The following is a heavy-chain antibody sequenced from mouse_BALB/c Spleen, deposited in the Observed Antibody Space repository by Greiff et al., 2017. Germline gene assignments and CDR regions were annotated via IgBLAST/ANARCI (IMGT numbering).Heavy chain of an antibody. J-gene: IGHJ3*01. CDR1: GYTFTDYE. Sequence: QVQLQQSGAELVRPGASVTLSCKASGYTFTDYEMHWVKQTPVHGLEWIGAIDPETGGTAYNQKFKGKATLTADKSSSTAYMELRSLTSEDSAVYYGTIAFAYWGQGTLVTVSA. CDR3: TIAFAY. CDR2: IDPETGGT. V-gene: IGHV1-15*01.